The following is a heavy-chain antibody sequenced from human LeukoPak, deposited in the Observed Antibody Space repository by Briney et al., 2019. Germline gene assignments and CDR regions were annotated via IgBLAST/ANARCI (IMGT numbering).Heavy chain of an antibody. D-gene: IGHD4-17*01. CDR1: GYSFTSYW. J-gene: IGHJ3*02. V-gene: IGHV5-51*01. CDR3: ARRSTVTTDDAFDI. CDR2: IYPGDSDT. Sequence: GESLQISCKGSGYSFTSYWIGWVRQLPGKGLEWMGIIYPGDSDTRYSPSFQGQVTISADKSISTAYLQWSSLKASDTAMYYCARRSTVTTDDAFDIWGQGTMVTVSS.